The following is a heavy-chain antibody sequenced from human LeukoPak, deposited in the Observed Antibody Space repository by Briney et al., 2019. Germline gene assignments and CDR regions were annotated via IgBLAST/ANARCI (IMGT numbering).Heavy chain of an antibody. Sequence: PGRSLRLSCAASGFTFSSYGMHWVRQAPGKGLEWVAVIWYDGSNKYYADSVKGRFTISRDNSKNTLYLQMNSLRAEDTAVYYCAISIESEIYDYGSGSYLDYWGQGTLVTVSS. D-gene: IGHD3-10*01. CDR1: GFTFSSYG. V-gene: IGHV3-33*01. CDR3: AISIESEIYDYGSGSYLDY. J-gene: IGHJ4*02. CDR2: IWYDGSNK.